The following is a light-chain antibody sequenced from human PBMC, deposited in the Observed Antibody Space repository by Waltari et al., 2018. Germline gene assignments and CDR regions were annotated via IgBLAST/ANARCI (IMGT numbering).Light chain of an antibody. J-gene: IGKJ1*01. CDR3: AQSTHWPPWT. V-gene: IGKV2-30*02. Sequence: DVVMTQAPVSLPVTLGQSASISCKSGQSLVHTDGNTYLSWFQQRPGQPPRRLIYKVSNRDSGVPDRFSGSGSGTDFTLKISRVEAEDVGVCYCAQSTHWPPWTFGQGTKVDIK. CDR2: KVS. CDR1: QSLVHTDGNTY.